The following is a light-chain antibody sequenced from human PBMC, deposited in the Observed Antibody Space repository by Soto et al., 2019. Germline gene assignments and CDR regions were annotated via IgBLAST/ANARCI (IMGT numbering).Light chain of an antibody. Sequence: DIHMTQPASSLCASVGDRVNITCRTSETISTYVNWYQKKPGKDPQLLIYAASSLQSGVQSRFSGSGSGTDFTLTISSLQPEDFATYYCQQGHSNPITLGQGTRLEIK. CDR2: AAS. V-gene: IGKV1-39*01. J-gene: IGKJ5*01. CDR1: ETISTY. CDR3: QQGHSNPIT.